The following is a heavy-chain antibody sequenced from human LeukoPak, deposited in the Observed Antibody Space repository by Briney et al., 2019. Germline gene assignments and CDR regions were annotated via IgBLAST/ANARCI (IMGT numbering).Heavy chain of an antibody. Sequence: PSETLSLTCTVSGGSISSYYWSWIRQPPGKGLEWIAYVYYSGSTNYNPSLKSRVTISVDTSKNQFSLKLSSVTAADTAVYYCARGDSSSWYYFDYWGQGTLVTVSS. V-gene: IGHV4-59*01. CDR2: VYYSGST. CDR3: ARGDSSSWYYFDY. CDR1: GGSISSYY. D-gene: IGHD6-13*01. J-gene: IGHJ4*02.